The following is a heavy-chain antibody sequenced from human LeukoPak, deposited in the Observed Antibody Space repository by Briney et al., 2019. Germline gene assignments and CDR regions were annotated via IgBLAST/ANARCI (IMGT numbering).Heavy chain of an antibody. CDR1: GYTFTSYG. J-gene: IGHJ4*02. CDR3: ARDVKPISSSSHNFDY. V-gene: IGHV1-18*01. D-gene: IGHD6-6*01. Sequence: VASVKVSCKASGYTFTSYGISWVRQAPGQGLEWMGWISAYNGNTNYAQKLQGRVTMTTDTSTSTAYMELRSLRSDDTAVYYCARDVKPISSSSHNFDYWGQGTLVTVSS. CDR2: ISAYNGNT.